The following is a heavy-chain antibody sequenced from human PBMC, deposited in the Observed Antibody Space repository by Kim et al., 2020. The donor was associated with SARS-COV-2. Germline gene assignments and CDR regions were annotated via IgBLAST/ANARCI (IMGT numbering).Heavy chain of an antibody. D-gene: IGHD2-15*01. CDR3: ARRIDYFDY. V-gene: IGHV3-21*01. CDR2: SYI. J-gene: IGHJ4*02. Sequence: SYIYYADSVKGRFTISRDNAKNSLYLQMNSLRAEDTAVYYCARRIDYFDYWGQGTLVTVSS.